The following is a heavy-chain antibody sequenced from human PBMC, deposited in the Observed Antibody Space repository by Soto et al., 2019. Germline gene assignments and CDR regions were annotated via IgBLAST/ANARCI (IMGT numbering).Heavy chain of an antibody. CDR1: GYTFTSYG. D-gene: IGHD3-3*02. J-gene: IGHJ1*01. CDR3: ARSAHVISALYFQH. Sequence: QVQLVQSGAEVKKPGASVKVSCKASGYTFTSYGISWVRQAPGQGLEWMGWISGYNGNTNYAQKRQGRVTMTTDTPTITAYMELRSLRSDATAVYYCARSAHVISALYFQHWGQGNLVTVSS. CDR2: ISGYNGNT. V-gene: IGHV1-18*01.